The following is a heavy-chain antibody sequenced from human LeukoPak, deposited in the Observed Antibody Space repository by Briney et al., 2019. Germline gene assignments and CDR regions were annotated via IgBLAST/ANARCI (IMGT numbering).Heavy chain of an antibody. Sequence: ASVKVSCKAFGYTFTSNYMHWVRQAPGQGLEWMGWISAYNGNTNYAQKLQGRVTMTTDTSTSTAYMELRSLRSDDTAVYYCARYSSGWYGNWFDPWGQGTLVTVSS. CDR1: GYTFTSNY. CDR3: ARYSSGWYGNWFDP. J-gene: IGHJ5*02. V-gene: IGHV1-18*04. CDR2: ISAYNGNT. D-gene: IGHD6-19*01.